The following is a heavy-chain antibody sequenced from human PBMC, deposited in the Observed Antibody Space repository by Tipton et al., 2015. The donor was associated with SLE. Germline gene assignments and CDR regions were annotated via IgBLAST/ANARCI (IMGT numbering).Heavy chain of an antibody. Sequence: LRLSCAVSGGSISSGGYSWNWIRQHPGKGLEWIGYIYYSGSTSYNPSLKSRVTISVDTSKNQFSLQLNSVTPEDTAVYYCARVLWGSSSVDVWGKGTTATVSS. D-gene: IGHD6-6*01. CDR2: IYYSGST. CDR1: GGSISSGGYS. V-gene: IGHV4-31*11. CDR3: ARVLWGSSSVDV. J-gene: IGHJ6*04.